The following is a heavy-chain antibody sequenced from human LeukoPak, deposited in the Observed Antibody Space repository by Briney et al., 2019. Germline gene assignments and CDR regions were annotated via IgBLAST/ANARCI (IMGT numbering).Heavy chain of an antibody. Sequence: GGSLRLSCAASGFTFSSYAMSWVRQAPGKGLEWVSAISGSGGSTYYADSVKGRFTISRDNSKNTLYLQMNSLRAEDTAVYCCARDFWSDEYYYYGMDVWGQGTTVTVSS. D-gene: IGHD3-3*01. J-gene: IGHJ6*02. CDR2: ISGSGGST. CDR3: ARDFWSDEYYYYGMDV. CDR1: GFTFSSYA. V-gene: IGHV3-23*01.